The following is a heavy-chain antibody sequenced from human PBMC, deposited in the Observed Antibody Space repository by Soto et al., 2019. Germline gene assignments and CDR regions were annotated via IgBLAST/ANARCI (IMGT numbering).Heavy chain of an antibody. D-gene: IGHD3-22*01. CDR3: SRAPFGGYSLDI. V-gene: IGHV4-34*01. J-gene: IGHJ3*02. CDR2: INHSGST. CDR1: GGSFSGYY. Sequence: PSETLSLTCAVYGGSFSGYYWSWIRQPPGKGLEWIGEINHSGSTNYNPSLKSRVTISVDTSKNQFSLKLSSVTAADTAVYYCSRAPFGGYSLDIWGQGTMVPVSS.